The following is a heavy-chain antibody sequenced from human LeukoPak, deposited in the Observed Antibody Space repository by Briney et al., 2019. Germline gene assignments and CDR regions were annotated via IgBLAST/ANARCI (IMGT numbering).Heavy chain of an antibody. CDR2: ISSSGSTI. J-gene: IGHJ6*02. V-gene: IGHV3-11*01. Sequence: GGSLRLSCAASGFTFSDYYMRWIRQAPGKGLEWVSYISSSGSTIYYADSVKGRFTISRDNAKNSLYLQMNSLRAEDTAVYYCARAREGNADYYYYGMDVWGQGTTVTVSS. CDR1: GFTFSDYY. CDR3: ARAREGNADYYYYGMDV. D-gene: IGHD1-1*01.